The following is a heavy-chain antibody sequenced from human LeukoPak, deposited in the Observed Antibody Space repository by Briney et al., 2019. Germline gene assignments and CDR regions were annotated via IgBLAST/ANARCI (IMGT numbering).Heavy chain of an antibody. V-gene: IGHV4-59*01. CDR3: ARGVGTIFGVLYYMDV. CDR2: IYYSGST. J-gene: IGHJ6*03. Sequence: PSETLSLTCTDFSGSISTYYWSWIRQPPGKGLECIGYIYYSGSTNFNPSLKSRVIISVDMSKNQFSLKLSSVTAADTAVYYCARGVGTIFGVLYYMDVWGKGTTVTVSS. D-gene: IGHD3-3*01. CDR1: SGSISTYY.